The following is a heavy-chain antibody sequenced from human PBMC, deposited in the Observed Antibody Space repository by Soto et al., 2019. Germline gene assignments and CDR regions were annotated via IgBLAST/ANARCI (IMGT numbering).Heavy chain of an antibody. D-gene: IGHD2-2*01. J-gene: IGHJ5*02. Sequence: GGSLRLSCAASGFSFSVYALHWVRQAPGKGLEWVALISYDGRNKYYADSVQGRFTISRDNSKNTLYLQMNSLRSDDTAVYYCARVVPGAEAWFGPWGQGTLVTVSS. CDR1: GFSFSVYA. CDR2: ISYDGRNK. CDR3: ARVVPGAEAWFGP. V-gene: IGHV3-30*04.